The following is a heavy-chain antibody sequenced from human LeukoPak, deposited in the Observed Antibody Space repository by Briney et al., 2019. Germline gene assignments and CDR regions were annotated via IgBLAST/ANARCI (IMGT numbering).Heavy chain of an antibody. V-gene: IGHV3-72*01. Sequence: PGGSLRLSCAVSGFTFSDHYMDWVRQAPGKGLEWIGRSRNEGHSYSTDFAATVRGRAALSRDHSRDSLYLQINSLRTDDTAVYYCVALLRGIGYWGQGPWSPSPQ. CDR1: GFTFSDHY. CDR2: SRNEGHSYST. D-gene: IGHD3-10*01. J-gene: IGHJ4*02. CDR3: VALLRGIGY.